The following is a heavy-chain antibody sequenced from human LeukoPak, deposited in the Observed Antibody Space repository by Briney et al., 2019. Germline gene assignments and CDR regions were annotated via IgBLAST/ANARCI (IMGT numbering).Heavy chain of an antibody. D-gene: IGHD3-22*01. Sequence: GASVKVSCKASGYTFTSYGISWVRQAPGQGLEWMGWISAYNGNTNCAQKLQGRVTMTTDTSTSTAYMELRSLRSDDTAVYYCAREEYYYDSSGYYPSHFDYWGQGTLVTVSS. CDR3: AREEYYYDSSGYYPSHFDY. J-gene: IGHJ4*02. CDR2: ISAYNGNT. V-gene: IGHV1-18*01. CDR1: GYTFTSYG.